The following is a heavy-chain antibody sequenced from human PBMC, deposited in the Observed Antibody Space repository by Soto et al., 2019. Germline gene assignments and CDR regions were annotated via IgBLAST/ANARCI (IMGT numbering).Heavy chain of an antibody. J-gene: IGHJ4*02. CDR2: INPDKGGT. CDR3: ARGARRSTGSAGACTPFDY. CDR1: GYAFATYG. D-gene: IGHD1-26*01. Sequence: QVQLVQSGAEVKKPGASVRVSCTASGYAFATYGITWMRQAPGQGLEWMGWINPDKGGTDYAQNLQGRVTMTTDASTSTVYMELRSLTPDDTAVYYCARGARRSTGSAGACTPFDYWGQGTLVTVTP. V-gene: IGHV1-18*01.